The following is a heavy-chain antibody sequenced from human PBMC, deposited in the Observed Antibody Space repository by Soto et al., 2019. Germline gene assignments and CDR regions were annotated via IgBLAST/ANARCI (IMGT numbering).Heavy chain of an antibody. J-gene: IGHJ6*03. D-gene: IGHD2-15*01. CDR3: ARRYCSGGRCYSNPSRYYYLDV. CDR1: GGSFSGSY. CDR2: INHSGST. V-gene: IGHV4-34*01. Sequence: QVQLQQWGAGLLKPSETLSLTCAVSGGSFSGSYWSWIRQPPGKGLEWIGEINHSGSTNYNPSLKSRFTLLVDTSKNQFSLLLTSVTAADTAVYSCARRYCSGGRCYSNPSRYYYLDVWGKGSTVTVSS.